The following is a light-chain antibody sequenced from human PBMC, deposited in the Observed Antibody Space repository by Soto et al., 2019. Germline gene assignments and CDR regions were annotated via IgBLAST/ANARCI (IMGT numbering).Light chain of an antibody. J-gene: IGLJ1*01. V-gene: IGLV1-51*01. Sequence: QSVLTQPPSVSAAPGQRVTISCSGSASNIWNNSVSWYQQLPGAAPKLLIYDDNNRPSGIPDRFSGSKSGTSATLGITGLQTGDEDDYYCGTWDTSLPACVFGPGTKVTVL. CDR1: ASNIWNNS. CDR3: GTWDTSLPACV. CDR2: DDN.